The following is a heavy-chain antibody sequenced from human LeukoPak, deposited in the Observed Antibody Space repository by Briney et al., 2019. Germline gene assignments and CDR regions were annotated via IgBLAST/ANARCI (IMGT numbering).Heavy chain of an antibody. J-gene: IGHJ5*02. CDR2: ISSGGTTI. CDR3: AGQSRLGYCSGGSCYSQPFDP. D-gene: IGHD2-15*01. CDR1: GFTISDYS. Sequence: GGSLRLSCAASGFTISDYSMSWIRQAPGKGLEWVSHISSGGTTIYYADSVRGRFTISSDNAKNSLDLQMNSLRAEDTAVYYCAGQSRLGYCSGGSCYSQPFDPWGQGTLVTVSS. V-gene: IGHV3-11*04.